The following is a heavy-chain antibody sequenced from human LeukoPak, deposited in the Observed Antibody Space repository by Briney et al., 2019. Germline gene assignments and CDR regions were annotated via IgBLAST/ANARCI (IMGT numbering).Heavy chain of an antibody. V-gene: IGHV3-11*01. CDR3: ARVSSSWYLAFDY. D-gene: IGHD6-13*01. CDR2: ISSSGSTI. J-gene: IGHJ4*02. CDR1: GFTFSDYY. Sequence: PGGSLRLSCAASGFTFSDYYMSWIRQAPGKGLEWVSYISSSGSTIYYADSVKGRFTISRDNAKNSLYLQMNSLRAEDTAVYYCARVSSSWYLAFDYWGQGTLVTVSS.